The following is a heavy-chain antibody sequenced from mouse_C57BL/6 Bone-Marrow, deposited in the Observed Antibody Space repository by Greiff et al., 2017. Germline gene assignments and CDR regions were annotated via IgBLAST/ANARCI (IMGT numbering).Heavy chain of an antibody. V-gene: IGHV1-81*01. Sequence: QVQLQQSGAELARPGASVKLSCKASGYTFTSYGISWVKQRTGQGLEWIGEIYPRSGNTYYNEKFKGKATLTADKSSSTAYMELRSLTSEDSAVYFCARGPHYYYGSSYFDDWGQGTTLTVSS. D-gene: IGHD1-1*01. CDR3: ARGPHYYYGSSYFDD. J-gene: IGHJ2*01. CDR2: IYPRSGNT. CDR1: GYTFTSYG.